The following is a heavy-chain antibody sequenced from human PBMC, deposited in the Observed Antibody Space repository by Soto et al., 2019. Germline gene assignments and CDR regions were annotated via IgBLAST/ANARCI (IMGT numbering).Heavy chain of an antibody. CDR3: ARDYYDSSGYYGPDYYYGMAV. J-gene: IGHJ6*02. CDR1: GFSLSTSGMC. D-gene: IGHD3-22*01. CDR2: IDWDDDK. Sequence: SGPTLVNPTQTLTLTCTFSGFSLSTSGMCVSWIRQPPGKALEWLARIDWDDDKYYSTSLKTRLTISKDTSKNQVVLTMTNMDPVDTATYYCARDYYDSSGYYGPDYYYGMAVWGQGTTVTVSS. V-gene: IGHV2-70*11.